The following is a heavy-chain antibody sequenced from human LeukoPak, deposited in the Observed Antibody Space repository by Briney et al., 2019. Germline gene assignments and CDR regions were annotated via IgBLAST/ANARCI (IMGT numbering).Heavy chain of an antibody. J-gene: IGHJ3*02. Sequence: PSETLSLTCAVSGGSFSGYSWSLIRQSPGKGLEWIGEINHSGSTNYNPSLKSRVTISVDTSKNQFSLKLSSVTAADTAVYYCARFVLGYDPNAFDIWGQGTMVTVSP. D-gene: IGHD2-2*01. V-gene: IGHV4-34*01. CDR3: ARFVLGYDPNAFDI. CDR1: GGSFSGYS. CDR2: INHSGST.